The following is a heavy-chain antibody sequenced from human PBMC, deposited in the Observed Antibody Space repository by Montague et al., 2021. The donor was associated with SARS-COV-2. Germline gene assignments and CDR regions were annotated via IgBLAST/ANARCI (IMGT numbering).Heavy chain of an antibody. Sequence: SETLSLTCTVSGGSISSYYWSWIRQPPGKGLEWIGYIYYSGSTNYNPSLKSRVTISVDTSKNQFSLKLSSVTAADTAVYYCARSTELWLRLWDYYFDYWGQGTLVTVSS. CDR3: ARSTELWLRLWDYYFDY. CDR2: IYYSGST. J-gene: IGHJ4*02. CDR1: GGSISSYY. D-gene: IGHD5-18*01. V-gene: IGHV4-59*01.